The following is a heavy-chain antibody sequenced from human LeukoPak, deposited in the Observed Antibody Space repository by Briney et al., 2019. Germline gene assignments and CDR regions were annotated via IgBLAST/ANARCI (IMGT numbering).Heavy chain of an antibody. CDR3: AKDLDSSGYRFYFRH. CDR2: ISWDGGSR. Sequence: GGSLRLSCAASGFSFDEYTLHWVRQAPGKGLERVSLISWDGGSRDYADSVKGRFTISRDNSKNSLYLQMNSLRTEDTALYYCAKDLDSSGYRFYFRHWGQGTLVTVSS. V-gene: IGHV3-43*01. CDR1: GFSFDEYT. J-gene: IGHJ1*01. D-gene: IGHD3-22*01.